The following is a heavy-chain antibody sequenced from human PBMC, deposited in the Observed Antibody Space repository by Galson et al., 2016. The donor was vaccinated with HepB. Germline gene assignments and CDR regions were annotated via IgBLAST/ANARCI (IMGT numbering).Heavy chain of an antibody. J-gene: IGHJ4*02. CDR2: IKPSGGNT. CDR3: ARELDHSFYFDY. Sequence: SVKVSCKASGYTFNTYNMHWVRQAPGQGLEWMGIIKPSGGNTIYAQKFQDRITMTRDTSTSTVYMELISLRSEDTAVYYCARELDHSFYFDYWGQGTLLTFSS. V-gene: IGHV1-46*02. D-gene: IGHD1-14*01. CDR1: GYTFNTYN.